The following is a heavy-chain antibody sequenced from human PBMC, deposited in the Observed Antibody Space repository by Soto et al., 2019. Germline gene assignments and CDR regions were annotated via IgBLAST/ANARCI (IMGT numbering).Heavy chain of an antibody. CDR2: IIPIFGTA. V-gene: IGHV1-69*06. CDR3: AREEQWLVLPPDY. CDR1: GGTFSSYA. J-gene: IGHJ4*02. Sequence: SVKVSCKASGGTFSSYAISWVRQAPGQGLEWMGGIIPIFGTANYAQKFQGRVTITADKSTSTAYMELSSLRSEDTAVYYCAREEQWLVLPPDYWGQGALVTVSS. D-gene: IGHD6-19*01.